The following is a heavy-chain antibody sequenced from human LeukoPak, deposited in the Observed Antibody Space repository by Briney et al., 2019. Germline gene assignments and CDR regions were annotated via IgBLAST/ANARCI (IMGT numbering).Heavy chain of an antibody. D-gene: IGHD1-26*01. CDR1: GYTFTGYY. CDR2: INPNSGGT. CDR3: ARDEGGSGSYYYYYYYMDV. Sequence: ASVKVSCKASGYTFTGYYMHWVRQAPGQGLEWMGRINPNSGGTNYAQKFQGRVTMTRDTSISTAYMELSRLRSDDTAVYYCARDEGGSGSYYYYYYYMDVWGKGTTVTVSS. V-gene: IGHV1-2*06. J-gene: IGHJ6*03.